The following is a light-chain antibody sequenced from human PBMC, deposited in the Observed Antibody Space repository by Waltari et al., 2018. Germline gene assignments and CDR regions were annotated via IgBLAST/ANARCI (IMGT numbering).Light chain of an antibody. CDR3: QQSYS. J-gene: IGKJ5*01. CDR1: QSSSNY. CDR2: AAS. Sequence: DIQMTQSPSSLSASVGDRVTITCRASQSSSNYLNWYQQKPGKAPKLLIYAASTLQSGFPARFSGSGSGTDFARTISSLQPEYFATYYCQQSYSFGQGTRLEIK. V-gene: IGKV1-39*01.